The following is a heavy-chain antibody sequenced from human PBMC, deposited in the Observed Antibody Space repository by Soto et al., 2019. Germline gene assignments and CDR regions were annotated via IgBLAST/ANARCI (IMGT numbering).Heavy chain of an antibody. CDR1: GGSFSGYY. D-gene: IGHD1-7*01. CDR2: INHSGST. CDR3: ARGRATGTIYYYYYGMDV. J-gene: IGHJ6*02. V-gene: IGHV4-34*01. Sequence: SETLSLTCAVYGGSFSGYYWSGIRQPPGKGLEWIGEINHSGSTNYNPSLKSRVTISVDTSKNQFSLKLSSVTAADTAVYYCARGRATGTIYYYYYGMDVWGQGTTVTVSS.